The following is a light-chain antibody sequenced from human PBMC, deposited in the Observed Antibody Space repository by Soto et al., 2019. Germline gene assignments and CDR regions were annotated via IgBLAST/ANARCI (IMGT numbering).Light chain of an antibody. Sequence: IVMTQSPATLSVSPGERATLSCRASQTVRTNLAWYQQRPGQAPRLLIYGASTSSTGIPARFSGSGSGTDFTLTISRLQSEDSAVYYCQQYNNWPPLTFGGGTKVEIK. CDR3: QQYNNWPPLT. J-gene: IGKJ4*01. CDR2: GAS. CDR1: QTVRTN. V-gene: IGKV3-15*01.